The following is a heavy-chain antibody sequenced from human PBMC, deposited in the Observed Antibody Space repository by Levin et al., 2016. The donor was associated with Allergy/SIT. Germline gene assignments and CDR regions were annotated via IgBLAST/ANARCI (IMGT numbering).Heavy chain of an antibody. CDR2: IIPILGIA. D-gene: IGHD2-2*01. CDR3: ARGFVVVPANHLDAYYYYGMDV. V-gene: IGHV1-69*04. Sequence: SVKVSCKASGGTFSSYAISWVRQAPGQGLEWMGRIIPILGIANYAQKFQGRVTITADKSTSTAYMELSSLRSEDTAVYYCARGFVVVPANHLDAYYYYGMDVWGQGTTVTVSS. J-gene: IGHJ6*02. CDR1: GGTFSSYA.